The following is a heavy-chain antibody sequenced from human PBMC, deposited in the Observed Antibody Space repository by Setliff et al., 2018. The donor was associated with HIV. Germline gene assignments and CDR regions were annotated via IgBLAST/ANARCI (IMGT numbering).Heavy chain of an antibody. V-gene: IGHV1-8*02. CDR3: ARDKVGAMADFDY. CDR1: GYTFTSYD. Sequence: GASVKVSCKASGYTFTSYDINWVRQATGQGLEWMGWMMPSSGNTGYAQKFQGRLTMTRNTSISTAYMELRNLRSDDTAVYYCARDKVGAMADFDYWGQGTLVTVSS. D-gene: IGHD1-26*01. J-gene: IGHJ4*02. CDR2: MMPSSGNT.